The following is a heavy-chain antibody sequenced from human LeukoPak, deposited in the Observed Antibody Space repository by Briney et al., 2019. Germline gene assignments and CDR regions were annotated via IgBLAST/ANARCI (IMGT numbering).Heavy chain of an antibody. V-gene: IGHV3-53*01. CDR2: IYTDGST. CDR1: GFIFSTYP. Sequence: AGGSLRLSCAASGFIFSTYPMSWVRQAPGKGLEWVSVIYTDGSTYYADSVKGRFTISRDISRNTVHLQMNSLRAGDTAVYYCARDPHGYNSYFDYWGQGTLVTVSS. J-gene: IGHJ4*02. CDR3: ARDPHGYNSYFDY. D-gene: IGHD5-24*01.